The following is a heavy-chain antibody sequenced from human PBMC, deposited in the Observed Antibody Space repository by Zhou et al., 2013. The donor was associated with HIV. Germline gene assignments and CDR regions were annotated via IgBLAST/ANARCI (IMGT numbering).Heavy chain of an antibody. CDR3: ARMFRGVSPRRYYMDV. CDR2: IILVFGTT. D-gene: IGHD3-10*01. J-gene: IGHJ6*03. Sequence: QVQLVQSGAEVKKPGSSVKVSCKASGGTFSNYAISWVRQAPGQGLEWMGGIILVFGTTKNAQKFEGRVTFSTDDSSSTAYMELTGLRSEDTAVYYCARMFRGVSPRRYYMDVWGIGTTVAVSS. V-gene: IGHV1-69*05. CDR1: GGTFSNYA.